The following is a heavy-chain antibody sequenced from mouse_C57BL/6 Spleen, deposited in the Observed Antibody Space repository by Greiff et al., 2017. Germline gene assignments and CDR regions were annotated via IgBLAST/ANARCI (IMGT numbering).Heavy chain of an antibody. CDR1: GYAFSSSW. CDR2: IYPGDGDT. CDR3: ARGGTGVFYYAMDY. J-gene: IGHJ4*01. V-gene: IGHV1-82*01. Sequence: VQRVESGPELVKPGASVKISCTASGYAFSSSWMNWVKQRPGKGLEWLGRIYPGDGDTNYNGKFKGKATLTADKSSSTAYMQLSSLTSEDSAVYFCARGGTGVFYYAMDYWGQGTSVTVSS.